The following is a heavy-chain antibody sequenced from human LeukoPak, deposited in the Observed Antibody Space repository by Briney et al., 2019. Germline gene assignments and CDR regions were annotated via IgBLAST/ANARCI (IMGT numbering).Heavy chain of an antibody. V-gene: IGHV3-21*01. CDR1: GFTFSSYS. J-gene: IGHJ4*02. D-gene: IGHD6-6*01. CDR3: ARAPRIAAPDY. CDR2: ISSSSSYI. Sequence: GGSLRLSCAASGFTFSSYSMNWVRQAPGKGLEWVSSISSSSSYIYYADSVKGRFTISRDNAKNTLYLQMNSLRAEDTAVYYCARAPRIAAPDYWGQGTLVTVSS.